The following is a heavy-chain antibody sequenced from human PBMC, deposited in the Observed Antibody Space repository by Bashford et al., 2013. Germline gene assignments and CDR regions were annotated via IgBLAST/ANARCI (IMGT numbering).Heavy chain of an antibody. CDR2: ISWNSGSI. D-gene: IGHD3-9*01. V-gene: IGHV3-9*01. J-gene: IGHJ5*02. CDR3: AKDPRPNYDILTGQYNWFDP. Sequence: VRQAPGKGLEWVSGISWNSGSIGYADSVKGRFTISRDNAKNSLYLQMNSLRAEDTALYYCAKDPRPNYDILTGQYNWFDPWGQGTLVTVSS.